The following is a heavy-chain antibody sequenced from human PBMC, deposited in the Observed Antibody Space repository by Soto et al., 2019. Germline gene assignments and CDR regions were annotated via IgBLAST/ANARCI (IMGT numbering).Heavy chain of an antibody. CDR2: ISYDGSNK. J-gene: IGHJ6*02. CDR3: ARETDYYGWGTSYNYGMDV. Sequence: QVQLVESGGGVVQPGRSLRLSCAASGFTFSSYAMHWVRQAPGKGLEWVAVISYDGSNKYYADSVKGRFTISRDNSKNALYLQMNGLRAEDTAVYYCARETDYYGWGTSYNYGMDVWGQGTTVTVSS. D-gene: IGHD3-10*01. V-gene: IGHV3-30-3*01. CDR1: GFTFSSYA.